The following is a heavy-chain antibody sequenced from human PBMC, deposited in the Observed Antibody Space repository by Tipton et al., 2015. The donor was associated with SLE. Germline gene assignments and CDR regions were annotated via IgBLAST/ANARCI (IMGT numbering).Heavy chain of an antibody. J-gene: IGHJ4*02. CDR1: GYSFAAYS. CDR3: ARVDIVSPGVDY. Sequence: QSGAEVKKPGASVKVSCKASGYSFAAYSIHWVRQAPGQGLEWMGRINPHSGGTDYAQKFQGRVTMTRDTSITTVHMELSSLRSDDTAVYYCARVDIVSPGVDYWGQGTLVTVSS. V-gene: IGHV1-2*06. D-gene: IGHD5/OR15-5a*01. CDR2: INPHSGGT.